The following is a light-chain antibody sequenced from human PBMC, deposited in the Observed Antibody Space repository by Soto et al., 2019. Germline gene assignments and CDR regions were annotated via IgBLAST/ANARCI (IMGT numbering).Light chain of an antibody. Sequence: QSVLTQPPFVSGSPGQSVTISCTGPSSDVGGYNRVSWYRQPPGTAPKLMIYEVSSRPSGVPDRFSGSKSGNTASLTISGLQAEDEADYYCSSYTSSSTYVFGTGTKVTVL. CDR1: SSDVGGYNR. CDR2: EVS. J-gene: IGLJ1*01. V-gene: IGLV2-18*02. CDR3: SSYTSSSTYV.